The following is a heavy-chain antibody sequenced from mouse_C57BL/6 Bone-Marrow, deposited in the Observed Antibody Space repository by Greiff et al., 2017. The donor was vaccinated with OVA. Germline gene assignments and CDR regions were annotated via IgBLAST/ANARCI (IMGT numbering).Heavy chain of an antibody. CDR2: IYPRSGNT. Sequence: QVQLQQSGAELARPGASVKLSCKASGYTFTSYGISWVKQRPGQGLEWIGEIYPRSGNTYYNEKFKGKATLTADKSSSTAYMELRSLTSEDSAVYFCAREGSNLAWFAYWGQGTLVTVSA. J-gene: IGHJ3*01. CDR3: AREGSNLAWFAY. CDR1: GYTFTSYG. D-gene: IGHD2-5*01. V-gene: IGHV1-81*01.